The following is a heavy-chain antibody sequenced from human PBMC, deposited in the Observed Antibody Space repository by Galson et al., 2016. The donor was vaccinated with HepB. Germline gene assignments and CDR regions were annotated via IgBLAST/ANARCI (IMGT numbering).Heavy chain of an antibody. V-gene: IGHV4-39*01. CDR2: IYYSGTT. D-gene: IGHD3-10*01. J-gene: IGHJ4*02. CDR3: ARRRRGVDY. CDR1: GYSISSNNYY. Sequence: ETLSLTCTVSGYSISSNNYYWDWIRQSPGKGLEWIGSIYYSGTTYYNPSLKSRVTISFDMSNNQFSLKLNSVTASDTAVYYCARRRRGVDYWGQGTLVTVSS.